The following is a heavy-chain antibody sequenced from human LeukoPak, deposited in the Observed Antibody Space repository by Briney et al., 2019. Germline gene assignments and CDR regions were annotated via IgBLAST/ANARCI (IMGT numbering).Heavy chain of an antibody. Sequence: SSETLSLTCTVSGYSISSGYYWGWIRQPPGKGLEWIGSIYHSGSTYYNPSLKSRVTISVDTSKSQFSLKLSSVTAADTAVYYCARSKSGAVAGTDYWGQGSLVTVSS. CDR3: ARSKSGAVAGTDY. J-gene: IGHJ4*02. CDR1: GYSISSGYY. V-gene: IGHV4-38-2*02. D-gene: IGHD6-19*01. CDR2: IYHSGST.